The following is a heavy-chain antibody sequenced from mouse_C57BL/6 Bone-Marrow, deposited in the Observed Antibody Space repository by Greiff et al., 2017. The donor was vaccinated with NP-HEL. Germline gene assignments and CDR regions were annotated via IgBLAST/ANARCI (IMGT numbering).Heavy chain of an antibody. CDR3: ARNPSYYSNEDY. CDR1: GYTFTSYW. D-gene: IGHD2-5*01. V-gene: IGHV1-55*01. CDR2: IYPGSGST. J-gene: IGHJ2*01. Sequence: QVQLQQPGAELVKPGASVKMSCKASGYTFTSYWITWVKQRPGQGLEWIGDIYPGSGSTNYNEKFKSKATLTVDTSSSTAYMQLSSLTSEDSAVYYCARNPSYYSNEDYWGQGTTLTVSS.